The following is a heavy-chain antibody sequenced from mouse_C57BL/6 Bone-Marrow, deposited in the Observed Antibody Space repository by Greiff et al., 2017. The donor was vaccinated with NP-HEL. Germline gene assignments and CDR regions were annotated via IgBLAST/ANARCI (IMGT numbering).Heavy chain of an antibody. V-gene: IGHV1-4*01. D-gene: IGHD3-2*02. CDR1: GYTFTSYT. CDR2: INPSSGYT. J-gene: IGHJ3*01. Sequence: VKLQQSGAELARPGASVKMSCKASGYTFTSYTMHWVKQRPGQGLEWIGYINPSSGYTKYNQKFKDKATLTADKSSSTAYMQLSSLTSEDSAVYYCASCGGQLRLRFAYWGQGTLVTVSA. CDR3: ASCGGQLRLRFAY.